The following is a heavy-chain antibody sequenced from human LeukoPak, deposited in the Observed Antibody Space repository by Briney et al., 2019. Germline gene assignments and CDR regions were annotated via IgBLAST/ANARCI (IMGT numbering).Heavy chain of an antibody. CDR1: GFSLSTSGVG. J-gene: IGHJ5*02. Sequence: SGPTLVNPTQTLTLTCTFSGFSLSTSGVGVGWIRQPPGEALEWLALIYWDDDKRYSPSLKSRLTITKDTSKNQVVLTMTNMDPVDTATYYCAHTRRNWYSSSWYGGGPYNWFDPWGQGTLVTVSS. CDR2: IYWDDDK. V-gene: IGHV2-5*02. D-gene: IGHD6-13*01. CDR3: AHTRRNWYSSSWYGGGPYNWFDP.